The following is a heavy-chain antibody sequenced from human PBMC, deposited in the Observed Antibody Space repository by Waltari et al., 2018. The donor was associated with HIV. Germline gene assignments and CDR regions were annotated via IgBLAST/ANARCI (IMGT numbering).Heavy chain of an antibody. D-gene: IGHD3-3*01. J-gene: IGHJ4*02. Sequence: QVQLVESGGGVFHPGGSLRLSCAASGFRLRPYGLHWVRQAPGKGLEWMAFISSDGNNEYYADSVKGRFTVSRDKSWNTLHLLMDSLRVEDTAIYYCAKSLFGVVKYQNLFDYWAQGTLVTVSS. CDR3: AKSLFGVVKYQNLFDY. CDR1: GFRLRPYG. V-gene: IGHV3-30*18. CDR2: ISSDGNNE.